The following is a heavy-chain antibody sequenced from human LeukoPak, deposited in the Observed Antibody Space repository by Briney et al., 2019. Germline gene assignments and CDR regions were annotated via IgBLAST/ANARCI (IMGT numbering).Heavy chain of an antibody. J-gene: IGHJ3*02. CDR1: GFTFSDHY. D-gene: IGHD1-20*01. Sequence: GGSLGLSCSASGFTFSDHYMDWVRQPPGKGLEWVGRSRNKPNSYTTEYAASVKGRFTISRDDSKNSLYLQMNSLKTEDTAVYYCARVLTGTGGTFDIWGQGTMVTVSS. CDR3: ARVLTGTGGTFDI. CDR2: SRNKPNSYTT. V-gene: IGHV3-72*01.